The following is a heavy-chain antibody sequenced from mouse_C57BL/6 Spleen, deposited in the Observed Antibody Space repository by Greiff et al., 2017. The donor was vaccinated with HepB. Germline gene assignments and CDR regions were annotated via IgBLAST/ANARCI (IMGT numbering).Heavy chain of an antibody. J-gene: IGHJ1*03. CDR3: AGAYGSSDDGYFDV. D-gene: IGHD1-1*01. Sequence: VQLQQPGAELVRPGTSVKLSCKASGYTFTSYWMHWVKQRPGQGLEWIGVIDPSDSYTNYNQKFKGKATLTVDTSSSTAYMQLSSLASEDSAVYYCAGAYGSSDDGYFDVWGTGTTVTVSS. CDR1: GYTFTSYW. V-gene: IGHV1-59*01. CDR2: IDPSDSYT.